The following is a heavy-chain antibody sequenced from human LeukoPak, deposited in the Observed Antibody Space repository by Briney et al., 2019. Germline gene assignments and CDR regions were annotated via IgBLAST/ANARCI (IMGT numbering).Heavy chain of an antibody. CDR2: INWNGGST. D-gene: IGHD3-3*01. CDR3: ARDAFFLEWLLIY. J-gene: IGHJ4*02. CDR1: GFTFSSYA. V-gene: IGHV3-20*04. Sequence: GGSLRLSCAASGFTFSSYAMSWVRQAPGKGLEWVSGINWNGGSTGYADSVKGRFTISRDNAKNSLYLQMNGLRAEDTAVYYCARDAFFLEWLLIYWGQGTLVTVSS.